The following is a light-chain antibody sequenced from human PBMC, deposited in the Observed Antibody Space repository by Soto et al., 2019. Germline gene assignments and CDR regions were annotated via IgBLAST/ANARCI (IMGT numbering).Light chain of an antibody. V-gene: IGLV1-44*01. J-gene: IGLJ3*02. Sequence: QSVLTQPHSASGTPGQRVAISCSGSSSNIGSHTVNWYQQLPGTAPKLLIYGNDQRPSGVPDRFSGSKSGTSASLAISGLQSEDEVDYYCAAWDDSLNGPVFGGGTKLTVL. CDR2: GND. CDR1: SSNIGSHT. CDR3: AAWDDSLNGPV.